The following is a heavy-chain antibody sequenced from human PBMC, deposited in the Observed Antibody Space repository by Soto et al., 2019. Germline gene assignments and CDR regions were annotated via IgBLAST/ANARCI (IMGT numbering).Heavy chain of an antibody. CDR2: TRSNGEYT. CDR1: VFTFSDYA. J-gene: IGHJ6*02. Sequence: GWSLRLACACSVFTFSDYAMTWVRQAPGKGLEWVSTTRSNGEYTYYGDSAKGRFTVSRGNSKNTLYLEMSSVRAEDTAVYYCAKDSRNVAVSAARVYGMDVWGQGTTVTVSS. V-gene: IGHV3-23*01. D-gene: IGHD2-2*01. CDR3: AKDSRNVAVSAARVYGMDV.